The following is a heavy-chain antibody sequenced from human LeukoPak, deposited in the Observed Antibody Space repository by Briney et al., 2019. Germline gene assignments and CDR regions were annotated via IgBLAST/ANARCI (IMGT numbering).Heavy chain of an antibody. D-gene: IGHD3-10*01. V-gene: IGHV3-23*01. CDR3: AKEMKEVSYGSGSYDY. CDR1: GFTFSSHA. Sequence: GGSLRLSCAASGFTFSSHAMGWVRQAPGKGLEWVSAISGSGGGTYYADSVKGRFTISRDNSKNTLYLQMNSLRAEDTAVYYCAKEMKEVSYGSGSYDYWGQGTLVTVSS. J-gene: IGHJ4*02. CDR2: ISGSGGGT.